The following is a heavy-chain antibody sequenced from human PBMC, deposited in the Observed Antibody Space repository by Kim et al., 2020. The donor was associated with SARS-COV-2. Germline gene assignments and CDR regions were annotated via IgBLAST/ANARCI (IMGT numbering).Heavy chain of an antibody. CDR3: ARVLGLRYRAFDI. D-gene: IGHD3-9*01. J-gene: IGHJ3*02. CDR2: IYYSGST. CDR1: GGSISSYY. Sequence: SETLSLTCTVSGGSISSYYWSWIRQPPGKGLEWIGYIYYSGSTNYNPSLKSRVTISVDTSKNQFSLKLSSVTAADTAVYYCARVLGLRYRAFDIWGQGTMVTVSS. V-gene: IGHV4-59*13.